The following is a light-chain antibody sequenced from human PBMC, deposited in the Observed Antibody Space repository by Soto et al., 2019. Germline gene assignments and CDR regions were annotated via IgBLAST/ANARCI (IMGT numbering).Light chain of an antibody. CDR1: SSNVGGYNF. CDR3: CSYGGDRI. V-gene: IGLV2-23*02. CDR2: EVN. J-gene: IGLJ2*01. Sequence: QSALTQPASVSGSPGQSIAISCTGTSSNVGGYNFVSWYQQHPCKAPKLLIYEVNKRPSGVSNRFSGSKSDNTASLTISGLQAEDEADYYCCSYGGDRIFGGGTKLTVL.